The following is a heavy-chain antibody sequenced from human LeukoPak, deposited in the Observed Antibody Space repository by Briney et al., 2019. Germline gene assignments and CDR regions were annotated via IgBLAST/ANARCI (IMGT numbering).Heavy chain of an antibody. V-gene: IGHV4-59*01. CDR1: GGFISSYY. D-gene: IGHD6-6*01. J-gene: IGHJ4*02. Sequence: SETLSLTCTVSGGFISSYYWSWIRQPPGTGLEWIGYIYYSGSTNYNPSLKSRVTISVDTSKNQFSLKLSSVTAADTAVYYCARAYSSSPYYFDYWGQGTLVTVSS. CDR2: IYYSGST. CDR3: ARAYSSSPYYFDY.